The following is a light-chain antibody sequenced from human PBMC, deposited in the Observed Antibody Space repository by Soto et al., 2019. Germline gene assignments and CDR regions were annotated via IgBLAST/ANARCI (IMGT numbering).Light chain of an antibody. CDR3: CSYLGSSTWV. CDR2: QVS. CDR1: SSDIGSYDL. Sequence: QSALTQPASVSASPGQSITISCTGTSSDIGSYDLVSWYQQHPGKTPKLMIFQVSQRPSGVSTRFSGSKSGNTASLTISGLQAEDEADYYCCSYLGSSTWVFGGGTKLTVL. V-gene: IGLV2-23*02. J-gene: IGLJ3*02.